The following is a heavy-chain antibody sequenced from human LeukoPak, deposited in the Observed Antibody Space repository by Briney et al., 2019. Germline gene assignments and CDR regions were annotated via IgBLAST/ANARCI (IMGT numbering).Heavy chain of an antibody. J-gene: IGHJ6*02. CDR3: ARGETWWVFGVDYYGMDV. Sequence: PSQTLSPTCTVSGGSISSGDYYWSWIRQPPGKGLEWIGYIYYSGSTYYNPSLKSRVTISVDTSKNQFSLKLSSVTAADTAVYYCARGETWWVFGVDYYGMDVWGQGTTVTVSS. D-gene: IGHD3-3*01. V-gene: IGHV4-30-4*01. CDR2: IYYSGST. CDR1: GGSISSGDYY.